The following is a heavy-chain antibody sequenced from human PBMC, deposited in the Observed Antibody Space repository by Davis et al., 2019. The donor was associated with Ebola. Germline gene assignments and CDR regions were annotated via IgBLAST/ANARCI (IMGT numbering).Heavy chain of an antibody. CDR2: INPSGGST. CDR3: ASAYCGGDCYPDY. V-gene: IGHV1-46*01. CDR1: GYTFTSYY. Sequence: AASVKVSCKASGYTFTSYYMHWVRQAPGQGLEWMGIINPSGGSTSYAQKFQGRVTITADKSTSTAYMELSSLRSEDTAVYYCASAYCGGDCYPDYWGQGTLVTVSS. D-gene: IGHD2-21*02. J-gene: IGHJ4*02.